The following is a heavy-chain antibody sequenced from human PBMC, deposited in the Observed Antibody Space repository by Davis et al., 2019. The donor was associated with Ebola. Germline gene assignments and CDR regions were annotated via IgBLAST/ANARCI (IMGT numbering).Heavy chain of an antibody. V-gene: IGHV3-23*01. J-gene: IGHJ4*02. Sequence: GESLKISCAASGFTFSSYAMSWVRQAPGKGLEWVSAISGSGGTYYADSVKGRFTISRDNSKNTLYLQMNSLRAEDTAVYYCAKLGHPDSSRYYYKYYFDYWGQGTLVTVSS. CDR1: GFTFSSYA. CDR3: AKLGHPDSSRYYYKYYFDY. D-gene: IGHD3-22*01. CDR2: ISGSGGT.